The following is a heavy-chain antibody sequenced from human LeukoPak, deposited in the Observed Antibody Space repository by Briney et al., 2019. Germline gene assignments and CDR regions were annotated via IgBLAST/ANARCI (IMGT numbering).Heavy chain of an antibody. CDR1: GVSFSGYY. CDR3: ARMIGDDAFDI. D-gene: IGHD3-22*01. V-gene: IGHV4-34*01. J-gene: IGHJ3*02. CDR2: INHSGST. Sequence: SETLSLTCAVYGVSFSGYYWSWIRQPPRKGLEWIGEINHSGSTNYNPSLKGRVTISVDTSKNQFSLKLSSVTATDTAVYYCARMIGDDAFDIWGQGTMVTVSS.